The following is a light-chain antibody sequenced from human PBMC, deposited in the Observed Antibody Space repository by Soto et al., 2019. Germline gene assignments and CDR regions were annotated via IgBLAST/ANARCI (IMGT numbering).Light chain of an antibody. CDR3: QQYYHWPRT. V-gene: IGKV3-15*01. CDR2: AAS. J-gene: IGKJ1*01. CDR1: QSVASN. Sequence: EMAVTHSPATLSVSPWEIATLSCRASQSVASNLAWYQQKPGQTPRLLIYAASTRATGIPARFSGSGSGTDFNLTITSLQSEDFAVYYCQQYYHWPRTFGQGTKVDI.